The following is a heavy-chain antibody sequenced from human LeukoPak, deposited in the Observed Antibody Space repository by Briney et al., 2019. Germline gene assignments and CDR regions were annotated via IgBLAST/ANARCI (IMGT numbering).Heavy chain of an antibody. CDR2: IYQSGST. CDR3: ASWPGGWYGEDS. J-gene: IGHJ4*02. D-gene: IGHD6-19*01. V-gene: IGHV4-30-2*01. CDR1: GGSISSGGYY. Sequence: TPSQTLSLTCTVSGGSISSGGYYWSWIRQPPGKGLEWIGYIYQSGSTYYNPSLTSRATISVDRSKNQFSLKLTSVTAADTAVYYCASWPGGWYGEDSWGQGTLVTVSS.